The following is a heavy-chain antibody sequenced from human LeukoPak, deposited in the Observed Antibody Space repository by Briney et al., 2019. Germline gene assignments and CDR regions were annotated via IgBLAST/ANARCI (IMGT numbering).Heavy chain of an antibody. Sequence: GGSLRLSCAASGFTFSSYWMSWVRQAPGKGLEWVANIKQDGSEKYYVDSVKGRFTISRDNAKNSLYLQMNSLRAEDTAVYYCARDDCSSISCYHNWFDPWGQGTLVAVSS. CDR2: IKQDGSEK. V-gene: IGHV3-7*01. J-gene: IGHJ5*02. CDR3: ARDDCSSISCYHNWFDP. CDR1: GFTFSSYW. D-gene: IGHD2-2*01.